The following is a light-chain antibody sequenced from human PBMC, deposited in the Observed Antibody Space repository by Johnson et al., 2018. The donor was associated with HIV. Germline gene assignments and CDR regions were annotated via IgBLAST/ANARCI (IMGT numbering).Light chain of an antibody. CDR1: SSNIGNNY. CDR2: ENN. CDR3: GTWDSSLSAYV. V-gene: IGLV1-51*02. J-gene: IGLJ1*01. Sequence: QSVLTQPPSVSAAPGQKVTISCSGSSSNIGNNYVFWYQHLPGAAPKLLIYENNKRPSGIPDRFSGSKSGTSATLGITGLRTGDEADYYCGTWDSSLSAYVFGTGTKVTVL.